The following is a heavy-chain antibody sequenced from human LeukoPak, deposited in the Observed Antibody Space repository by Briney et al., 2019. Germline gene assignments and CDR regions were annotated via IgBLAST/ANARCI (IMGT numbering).Heavy chain of an antibody. CDR3: AKDMVRGVILDNWFDP. J-gene: IGHJ5*02. D-gene: IGHD3-10*01. Sequence: GGTLRLSCAVSGFTFSIYGMSWVRQAPGKGPEWVSAITPGSGGSTYYADSVKGRFTISRDNSKNTLYLQMNSLRAEDTAVYYCAKDMVRGVILDNWFDPWGQGTLVTVSS. CDR1: GFTFSIYG. CDR2: ITPGSGGST. V-gene: IGHV3-23*01.